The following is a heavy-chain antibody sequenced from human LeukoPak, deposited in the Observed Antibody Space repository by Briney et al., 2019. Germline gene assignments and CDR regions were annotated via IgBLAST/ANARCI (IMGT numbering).Heavy chain of an antibody. J-gene: IGHJ5*02. Sequence: GGSLRLSCAASEFTFSRYWMHWVRQAPGKGLVWVSGVNSDGSDTNYADSVKGRFTISRDNAENTLYLQVNSLRAEDTAVYYCARGLSASCFDTWGQGTLVTVSS. CDR2: VNSDGSDT. V-gene: IGHV3-74*01. CDR1: EFTFSRYW. CDR3: ARGLSASCFDT.